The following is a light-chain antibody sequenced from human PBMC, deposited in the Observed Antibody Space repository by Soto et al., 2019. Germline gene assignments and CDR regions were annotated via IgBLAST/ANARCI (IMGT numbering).Light chain of an antibody. V-gene: IGKV1-5*03. Sequence: DIQMTQSPSTLSASVGDRVTITCRASQSISSWLAWYQQKPGKAPKLLIYKASSLESGVPSRFSGSGSGTEFTLTISSLQPDDFATYYCHQSRTFGQGTKVEIK. CDR2: KAS. CDR1: QSISSW. CDR3: HQSRT. J-gene: IGKJ1*01.